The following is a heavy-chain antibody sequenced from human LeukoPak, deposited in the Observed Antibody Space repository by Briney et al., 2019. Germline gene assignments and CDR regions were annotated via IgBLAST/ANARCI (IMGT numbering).Heavy chain of an antibody. D-gene: IGHD6-13*01. CDR1: GFTFSTYA. Sequence: PGGSLRLSCAASGFTFSTYAMHWVRQAPGKGLERVAFVRFDGSSKYYVDSVKGRFTISRDNSKNMLYLQMNSLRAEDTAVYYCAKDGSSSWYPYIDVWGKGTTVTISS. J-gene: IGHJ6*03. CDR3: AKDGSSSWYPYIDV. V-gene: IGHV3-30*02. CDR2: VRFDGSSK.